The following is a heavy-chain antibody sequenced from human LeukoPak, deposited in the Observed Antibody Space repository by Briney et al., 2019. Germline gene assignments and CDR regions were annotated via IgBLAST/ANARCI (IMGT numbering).Heavy chain of an antibody. J-gene: IGHJ4*02. CDR2: IKQDGSEK. D-gene: IGHD6-19*01. Sequence: GGSLRLSCAASGFTFSSYWMSWVRQARGKGLEWVANIKQDGSEKDYVDSVKGRFTISRDNAKKSLNLQMNSLRAEDTAVYYCVRRTTYGSGWYSPYYFDYWGQGTLVTVSS. CDR3: VRRTTYGSGWYSPYYFDY. CDR1: GFTFSSYW. V-gene: IGHV3-7*04.